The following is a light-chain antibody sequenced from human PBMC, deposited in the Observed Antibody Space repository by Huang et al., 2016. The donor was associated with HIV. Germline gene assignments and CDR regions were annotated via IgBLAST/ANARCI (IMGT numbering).Light chain of an antibody. CDR1: QSLLHSDGETY. CDR2: EVS. Sequence: DIVMTQTPLSLSVTPGQPASISCKSSQSLLHSDGETYLYWYLHKPGQSPQLLIYEVSIRFSGVPDRFSGSGSGTDFTLRISRVEAEDVGVYYCMQRTQRPLTFGGGTKVEIK. J-gene: IGKJ4*01. CDR3: MQRTQRPLT. V-gene: IGKV2D-29*02.